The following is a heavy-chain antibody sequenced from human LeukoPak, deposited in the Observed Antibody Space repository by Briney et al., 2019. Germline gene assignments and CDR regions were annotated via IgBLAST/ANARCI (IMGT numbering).Heavy chain of an antibody. J-gene: IGHJ4*02. CDR3: AKDPRPLVHTYAYDY. CDR1: GFTFGFTFDSYA. V-gene: IGHV3-23*01. Sequence: PGGPLRLSCAASGFTFGFTFDSYAMTWVRQAPGKGLEWVSIISGRGGSTSYADSVKGRFTISRDNSKNMLYLQMNSLRDEDTAVYFCAKDPRPLVHTYAYDYWGQGTLVTVSS. D-gene: IGHD2-2*01. CDR2: ISGRGGST.